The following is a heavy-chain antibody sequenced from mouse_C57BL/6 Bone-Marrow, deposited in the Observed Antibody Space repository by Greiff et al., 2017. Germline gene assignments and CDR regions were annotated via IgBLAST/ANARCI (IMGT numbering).Heavy chain of an antibody. Sequence: QVQLQQSGPGLVQPSQSLSITCTVSGFSLTSYGVHWVRQSPGKGLEWLGVIWSGGSTDYNAAFISRLSISKDNSKSQVFFKMNSLQADDTAIYYCARSASYYGSSSLYYYAMDYWGQGTSVTVSS. CDR1: GFSLTSYG. CDR2: IWSGGST. CDR3: ARSASYYGSSSLYYYAMDY. D-gene: IGHD1-1*01. V-gene: IGHV2-2*01. J-gene: IGHJ4*01.